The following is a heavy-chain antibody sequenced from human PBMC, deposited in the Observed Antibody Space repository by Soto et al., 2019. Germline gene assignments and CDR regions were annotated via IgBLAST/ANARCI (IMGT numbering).Heavy chain of an antibody. CDR3: ARSQGSSTSLEIYYYYYYGMDV. CDR2: IIPISGTA. CDR1: GGTFSSYA. Sequence: QVQLVQSGAEVKKPGSSVKVSCKASGGTFSSYAISWVRQAPGQGLEWMGGIIPISGTANYAQKVQGRVTITEDEYTSTAYMELSSLRSEDTAVYYCARSQGSSTSLEIYYYYYYGMDVWGQGTTVTVSS. V-gene: IGHV1-69*01. J-gene: IGHJ6*02. D-gene: IGHD2-2*01.